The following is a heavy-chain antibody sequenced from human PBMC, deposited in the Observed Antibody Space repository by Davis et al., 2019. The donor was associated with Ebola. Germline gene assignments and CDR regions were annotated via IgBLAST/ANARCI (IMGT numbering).Heavy chain of an antibody. CDR3: ARALDRLLDFDY. D-gene: IGHD3-3*01. CDR2: IAPSGAFT. CDR1: RYTFTDHY. Sequence: ASVTVSCKASRYTFTDHYMNWVRQALGQGLEWMGIIAPSGAFTRFAPMFQGRITLTTDTSTNTVYMELTSLKSEETAVYYCARALDRLLDFDYWGQGTLVTVSS. V-gene: IGHV1-46*01. J-gene: IGHJ4*02.